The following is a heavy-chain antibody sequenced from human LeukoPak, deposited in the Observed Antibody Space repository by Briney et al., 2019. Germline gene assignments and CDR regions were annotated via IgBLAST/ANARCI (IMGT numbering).Heavy chain of an antibody. D-gene: IGHD3-10*01. CDR1: GYSISSGYY. CDR2: IYHSGST. V-gene: IGHV4-38-2*02. Sequence: SETLSLTCTVSGYSISSGYYWGWIRQPPGKGLEWIGSIYHSGSTNYNPSLKSRVTISVDTSKNQFSLKLSSVTAADTAVYYCARDHYGSGSYNWFDPWGQGTLVTVSS. J-gene: IGHJ5*02. CDR3: ARDHYGSGSYNWFDP.